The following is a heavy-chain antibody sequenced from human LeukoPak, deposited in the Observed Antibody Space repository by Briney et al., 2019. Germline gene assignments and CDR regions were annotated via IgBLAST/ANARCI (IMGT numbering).Heavy chain of an antibody. V-gene: IGHV4-30-4*01. CDR1: GGSISSGDYY. J-gene: IGHJ4*02. CDR2: IYYSGST. Sequence: PSETLSLTCTVSGGSISSGDYYWSWIRQPPGRGLEWIGYIYYSGSTYYNPSLKSRVTISVDTSKNQFSLKLSSVTAADTAVYYCARGLYGDYEFDYWGQGTLVTVSS. CDR3: ARGLYGDYEFDY. D-gene: IGHD4-17*01.